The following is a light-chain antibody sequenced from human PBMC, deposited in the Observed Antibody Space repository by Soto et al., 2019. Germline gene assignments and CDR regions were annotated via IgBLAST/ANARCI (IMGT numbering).Light chain of an antibody. J-gene: IGLJ2*01. CDR1: SSDVGSYNY. Sequence: QSALTQPPSASGSPGQSVTISCTGTSSDVGSYNYVSWYQQHPGKAPKLMIFEVSKRPSGVPDRFSGSKSGNTASLTVSGLKAEDEDDYYCTSYAGSNNFVFGGGTKLTVL. V-gene: IGLV2-8*01. CDR3: TSYAGSNNFV. CDR2: EVS.